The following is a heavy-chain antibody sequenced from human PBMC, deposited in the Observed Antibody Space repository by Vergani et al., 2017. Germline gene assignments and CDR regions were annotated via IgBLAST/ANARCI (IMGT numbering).Heavy chain of an antibody. Sequence: QLQLQESGPGLVKPSATLSLTCSVSGASIRSSNYYWGWIRQPPGKGLEWIASIYYSGSTYYNPSLKSRVTISVYTSKNQFSLKLSPVTAADTAVYFCARHSTVEWLVKLGWIDPWGQGILVTVSS. CDR3: ARHSTVEWLVKLGWIDP. CDR2: IYYSGST. J-gene: IGHJ5*02. V-gene: IGHV4-39*01. D-gene: IGHD6-19*01. CDR1: GASIRSSNYY.